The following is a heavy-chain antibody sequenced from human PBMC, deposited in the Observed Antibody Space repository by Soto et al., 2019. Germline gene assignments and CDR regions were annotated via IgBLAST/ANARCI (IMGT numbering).Heavy chain of an antibody. CDR1: GGSISSYY. CDR3: ARAEPYYDILTGPIPLYYYYGMDV. CDR2: IYYSGST. Sequence: PSETLSLTCTVSGGSISSYYWSWIRQPPGKGLEWIGYIYYSGSTNYNPSLKGRVTISVDTSKNQFSLKLSSVTAADTAVYYCARAEPYYDILTGPIPLYYYYGMDVWGQGTTVTVSS. V-gene: IGHV4-59*01. J-gene: IGHJ6*02. D-gene: IGHD3-9*01.